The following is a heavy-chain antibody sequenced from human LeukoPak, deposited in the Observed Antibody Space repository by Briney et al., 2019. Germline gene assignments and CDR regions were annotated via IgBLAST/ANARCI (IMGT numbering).Heavy chain of an antibody. CDR2: IYYSGST. V-gene: IGHV4-59*08. CDR1: GGSISSYY. Sequence: SETLSLTCTVSGGSISSYYWSWIRQPPGKGLEWIGYIYYSGSTNYNPSLESRVTISVDTSKNQFSLKLSSVTAADTAVYYCARLEYSSGWLHSSYWYFDLWGRGTLVTVSS. CDR3: ARLEYSSGWLHSSYWYFDL. J-gene: IGHJ2*01. D-gene: IGHD6-19*01.